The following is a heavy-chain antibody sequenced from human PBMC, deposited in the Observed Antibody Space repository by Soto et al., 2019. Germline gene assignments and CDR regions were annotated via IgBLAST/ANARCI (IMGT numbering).Heavy chain of an antibody. CDR3: AAAPHYYYYYGMDV. CDR1: GFTFTSSA. CDR2: IVVGSGNT. Sequence: SVKVSCKASGFTFTSSAVQWVRQARGQRLEWIGWIVVGSGNTNYAQKFQERVTITRDMSTGTAYMELSSLRSEDTAVYYCAAAPHYYYYYGMDVWGQGTTVTVSS. V-gene: IGHV1-58*01. J-gene: IGHJ6*02.